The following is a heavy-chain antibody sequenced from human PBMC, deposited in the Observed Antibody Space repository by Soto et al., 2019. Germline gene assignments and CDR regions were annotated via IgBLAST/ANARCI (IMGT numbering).Heavy chain of an antibody. CDR1: GFTFSSYA. CDR2: ISYDGSNK. J-gene: IGHJ4*02. V-gene: IGHV3-30-3*01. Sequence: QVQLVESGGGVVQPGRSLRLSCAASGFTFSSYAMHWVRQAPGKGLEWVAVISYDGSNKYYADSVKSRFTISRDNSKNTLYLQMNSLRAEDTAVYYCARDSCGGDCYSTLGYWGQGTLVTVSS. CDR3: ARDSCGGDCYSTLGY. D-gene: IGHD2-21*02.